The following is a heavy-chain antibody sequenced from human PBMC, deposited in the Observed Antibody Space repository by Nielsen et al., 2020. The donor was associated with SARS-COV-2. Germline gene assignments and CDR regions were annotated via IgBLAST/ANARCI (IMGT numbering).Heavy chain of an antibody. CDR2: IKQDGSEK. V-gene: IGHV3-7*03. CDR3: ARGSGMGV. CDR1: GFTFDDYG. D-gene: IGHD3-10*01. J-gene: IGHJ6*02. Sequence: GESLKISCAASGFTFDDYGMSWVRQAPGKGLEWVANIKQDGSEKYFVDSVQGRFTISRDNAKSSLFLQMNSLRVDDTARYYCARGSGMGVWGQGTAVIVSS.